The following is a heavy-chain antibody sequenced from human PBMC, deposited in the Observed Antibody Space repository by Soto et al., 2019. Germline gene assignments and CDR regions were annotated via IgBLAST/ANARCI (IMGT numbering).Heavy chain of an antibody. CDR1: GGSINYNSYH. J-gene: IGHJ4*01. D-gene: IGHD2-2*01. Sequence: SETLSLTCSVSGGSINYNSYHWGWIRQPPGQGLEWIGSIFYPGTTFYNPSLESRVTMSVDTSKNSFSLHLTSVTAADTAVYFCARLVVVAPVANVWGHGTLVTVPS. CDR3: ARLVVVAPVANV. CDR2: IFYPGTT. V-gene: IGHV4-39*02.